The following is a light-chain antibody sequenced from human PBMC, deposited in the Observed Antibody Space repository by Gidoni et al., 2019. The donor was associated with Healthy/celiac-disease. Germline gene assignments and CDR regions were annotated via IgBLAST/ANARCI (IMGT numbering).Light chain of an antibody. CDR1: QDISNY. V-gene: IGKV1-33*01. J-gene: IGKJ2*04. CDR3: QQYDNRPCS. CDR2: DAS. Sequence: DIKITQSPSSLSASVGDRVTITCQASQDISNYLNWYQQKPGKAPKLLIYDASNLETGVPSRFSGSGSGTDFTFTISSLQPEDIATYYCQQYDNRPCSFGQGTKLEIK.